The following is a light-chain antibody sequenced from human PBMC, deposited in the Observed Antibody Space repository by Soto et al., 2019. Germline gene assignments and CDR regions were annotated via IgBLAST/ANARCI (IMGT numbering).Light chain of an antibody. Sequence: ECVLTQSPETLSSSPGEMATLSCRASQTVRTHDLAWYQQKPGQAPKLLIYDASSRATGITDRFSGGGSGTDFILTISRLEPEDSAVYYWQQFSSYPLTFGGRTKVESK. CDR2: DAS. V-gene: IGKV3-20*01. CDR1: QTVRTHD. J-gene: IGKJ4*01. CDR3: QQFSSYPLT.